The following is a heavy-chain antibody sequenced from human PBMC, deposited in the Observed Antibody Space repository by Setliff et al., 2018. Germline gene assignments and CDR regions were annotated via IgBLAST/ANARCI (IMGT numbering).Heavy chain of an antibody. V-gene: IGHV4-39*01. D-gene: IGHD1-1*01. J-gene: IGHJ4*02. Sequence: PSETLSLTCTVAGASISSGTYYWAWIRQPTGKGLEWIGRIHYRGTTYSNASLASRLTISVDTAKNQFYLKLTSVTAADTAVYYCARTGTYRYFDYWGQGTRVTVSS. CDR3: ARTGTYRYFDY. CDR1: GASISSGTYY. CDR2: IHYRGTT.